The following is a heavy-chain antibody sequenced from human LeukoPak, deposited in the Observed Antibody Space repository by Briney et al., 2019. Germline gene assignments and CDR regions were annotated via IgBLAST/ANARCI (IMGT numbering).Heavy chain of an antibody. CDR1: GFTFSRYW. J-gene: IGHJ1*01. CDR3: ATGDYYDSRGYYTFGH. Sequence: GGSLRLSCAASGFTFSRYWMHWVRQAPGKGLVWVSRINGDGSTTSYADSVKGGFTISRDNAKNTLYLQMNSLRAEDTAVYYCATGDYYDSRGYYTFGHWGQGTLVTVSS. V-gene: IGHV3-74*01. D-gene: IGHD3-22*01. CDR2: INGDGSTT.